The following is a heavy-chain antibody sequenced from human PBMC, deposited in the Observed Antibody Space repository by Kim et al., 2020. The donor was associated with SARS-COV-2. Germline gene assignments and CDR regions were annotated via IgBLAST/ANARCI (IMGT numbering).Heavy chain of an antibody. D-gene: IGHD4-17*01. CDR3: AREGVWGMTTGIDY. Sequence: YSNSGMRQFTISRDNSKNTLYLQMNSLRAEDTAVYYWAREGVWGMTTGIDYWGQGTRVTVSS. V-gene: IGHV3-33*01. J-gene: IGHJ4*02.